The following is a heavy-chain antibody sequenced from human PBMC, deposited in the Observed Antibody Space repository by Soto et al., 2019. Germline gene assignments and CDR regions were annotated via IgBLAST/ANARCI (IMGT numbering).Heavy chain of an antibody. J-gene: IGHJ4*02. D-gene: IGHD2-21*02. CDR1: GGTFSSYA. CDR2: IIPIFGTA. Sequence: SVKVSCKVSGGTFSSYAISWARQAPGQGLEWMGGIIPIFGTANYAQKFQGRVTITADESTSTAYMELSSLRSEDTAVYYCARDLAYCGGDCYPTLDYWGQGTLVTVSS. CDR3: ARDLAYCGGDCYPTLDY. V-gene: IGHV1-69*13.